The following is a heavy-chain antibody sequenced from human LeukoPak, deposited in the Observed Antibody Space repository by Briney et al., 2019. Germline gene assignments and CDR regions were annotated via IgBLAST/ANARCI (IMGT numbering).Heavy chain of an antibody. Sequence: SETLSLTXTVSGGSISSGDYYWSWIRQPPGKGLEWIGYIYYSGSTYYNPSLKSRVTISVDTSKNQFSLKLSSVTAADTAVYYCARTRSSSGYYYYYMDVWGKGTTVTVSS. J-gene: IGHJ6*03. CDR1: GGSISSGDYY. CDR2: IYYSGST. V-gene: IGHV4-30-4*08. D-gene: IGHD6-6*01. CDR3: ARTRSSSGYYYYYMDV.